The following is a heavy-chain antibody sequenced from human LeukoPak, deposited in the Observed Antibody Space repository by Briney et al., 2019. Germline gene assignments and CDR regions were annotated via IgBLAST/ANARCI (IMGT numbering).Heavy chain of an antibody. D-gene: IGHD3-22*01. CDR1: GFTFSSYE. Sequence: GGSLRLSCAASGFTFSSYEMNWVRQAPGKGLEWVSYISSSGSTIYYADSVKGRFTISRDNAKNSLYLQMNSLRAEDTAVYYCASATRGGYYDHWGQGTLVTVSS. J-gene: IGHJ5*02. V-gene: IGHV3-48*03. CDR3: ASATRGGYYDH. CDR2: ISSSGSTI.